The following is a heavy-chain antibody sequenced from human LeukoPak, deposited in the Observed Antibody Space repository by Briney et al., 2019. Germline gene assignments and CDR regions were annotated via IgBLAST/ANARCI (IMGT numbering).Heavy chain of an antibody. CDR1: GGSINSRSYS. J-gene: IGHJ3*02. D-gene: IGHD3-22*01. V-gene: IGHV4-30-2*03. CDR3: ARPYYYDSNDAFDI. Sequence: SETLSLTCAVSGGSINSRSYSWSWIRQPPGKGLEYIGYIYSSGSAYYNPSLKSRVTISVDTSKNQFSLKLSSVTAADTAVYYCARPYYYDSNDAFDIWGQGTMVTVSS. CDR2: IYSSGSA.